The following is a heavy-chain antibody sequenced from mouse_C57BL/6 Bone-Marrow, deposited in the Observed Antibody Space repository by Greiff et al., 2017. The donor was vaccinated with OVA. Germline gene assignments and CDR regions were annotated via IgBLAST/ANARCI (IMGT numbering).Heavy chain of an antibody. V-gene: IGHV3-6*01. J-gene: IGHJ2*01. CDR2: ISYDGSN. Sequence: EVQRVESGPGLVKPSQSLSLTCSVTGYSITSGYYWNWIRQFPGNKLEWMGYISYDGSNNYNPSLKNRISITRDTSKNQFFLKLNSVTTEDTATYYCARGQTGTYFDYWGQGTTLTVSS. CDR3: ARGQTGTYFDY. CDR1: GYSITSGYY. D-gene: IGHD4-1*01.